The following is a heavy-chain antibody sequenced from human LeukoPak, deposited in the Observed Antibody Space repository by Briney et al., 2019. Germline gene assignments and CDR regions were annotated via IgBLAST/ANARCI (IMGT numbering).Heavy chain of an antibody. CDR2: ISSSSSYI. Sequence: GGSLRLSCVASGFTFSVYSMNWVRQAPGKGLEWVSSISSSSSYIYYAESVKGRFTISRDNAKDSLYLQKNSLRAEDTAVYYCARAQTDSNQYGMDVWGQGTTVTVSS. V-gene: IGHV3-21*01. CDR1: GFTFSVYS. D-gene: IGHD4-11*01. CDR3: ARAQTDSNQYGMDV. J-gene: IGHJ6*02.